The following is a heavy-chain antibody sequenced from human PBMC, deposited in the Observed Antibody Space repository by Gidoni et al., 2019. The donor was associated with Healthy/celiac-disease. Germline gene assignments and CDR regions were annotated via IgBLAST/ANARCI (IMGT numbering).Heavy chain of an antibody. D-gene: IGHD2-2*01. Sequence: EVQLLESGGGLVQPGGSLSLSCAASGFTFSSYAIMWVRQAPGKGLEWVSAISGSGGSTYYADSVKGRFTISRDNAKNTLYLQMNSLRAEDTAVYYCAKDEGIVVVPAAMSYYYYGMDVWGQGTTVTVSS. V-gene: IGHV3-23*01. CDR2: ISGSGGST. J-gene: IGHJ6*02. CDR3: AKDEGIVVVPAAMSYYYYGMDV. CDR1: GFTFSSYA.